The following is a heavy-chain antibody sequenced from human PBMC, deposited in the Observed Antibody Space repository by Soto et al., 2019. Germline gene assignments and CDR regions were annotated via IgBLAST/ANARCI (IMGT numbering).Heavy chain of an antibody. V-gene: IGHV3-30*03. Sequence: GGSLRLSCAASGFTFSSYGMHLVRQAPGKGLEWVAFISYDGSNKYYADAVKGRFTISRDNSKNTLYLQMNSLRAEDTAVYYCAILGSSELFDYWGQGTLVTVSS. CDR2: ISYDGSNK. D-gene: IGHD3-22*01. J-gene: IGHJ4*02. CDR3: AILGSSELFDY. CDR1: GFTFSSYG.